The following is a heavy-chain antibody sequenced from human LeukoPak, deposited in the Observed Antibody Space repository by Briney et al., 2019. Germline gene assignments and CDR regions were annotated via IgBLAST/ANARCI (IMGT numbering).Heavy chain of an antibody. J-gene: IGHJ6*03. Sequence: GGSLRLSCAASGFTFDDYAMHWVRQAPGKGLEWVSGISWNSGSIGYADSVKGRFTISRDNAKNSLYLQMNSLRAEDTAVYYCARSPGNSSYYYYYYMDVWGKGTTVTVSS. CDR3: ARSPGNSSYYYYYYMDV. V-gene: IGHV3-9*01. D-gene: IGHD6-6*01. CDR2: ISWNSGSI. CDR1: GFTFDDYA.